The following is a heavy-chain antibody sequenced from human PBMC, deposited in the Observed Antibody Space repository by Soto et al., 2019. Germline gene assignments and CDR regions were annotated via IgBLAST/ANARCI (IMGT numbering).Heavy chain of an antibody. D-gene: IGHD3-9*01. CDR3: ASGHYDILTGDAFDI. CDR1: GYTFTSYA. V-gene: IGHV1-3*01. CDR2: INAGNGNT. Sequence: ASVKLSCKASGYTFTSYAMHWVRQAPGQRLEWMGWINAGNGNTKYSQKFQGRVTITRDTSASTAYMELSSLRSEDTAVYYCASGHYDILTGDAFDIWGQGTMVTVSS. J-gene: IGHJ3*02.